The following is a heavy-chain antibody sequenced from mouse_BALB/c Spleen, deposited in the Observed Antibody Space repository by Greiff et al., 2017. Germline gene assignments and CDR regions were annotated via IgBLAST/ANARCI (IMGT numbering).Heavy chain of an antibody. J-gene: IGHJ1*01. CDR2: INPGSGGT. CDR3: ARDYGNGWYFDG. CDR1: GYAFTNYL. V-gene: IGHV1-54*01. D-gene: IGHD2-1*01. Sequence: VQLQQSGAELVRPGTSVKVSCKASGYAFTNYLIEWVKQRPGQGLEWIGVINPGSGGTNYNEKFKGKATLTADKSSSTAYMQLSSLTSDDSAVYFCARDYGNGWYFDGWGAGTTVTVSS.